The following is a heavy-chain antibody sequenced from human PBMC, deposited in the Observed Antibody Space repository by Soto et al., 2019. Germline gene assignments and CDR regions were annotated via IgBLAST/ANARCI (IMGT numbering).Heavy chain of an antibody. J-gene: IGHJ6*02. CDR2: IIPIFGTA. D-gene: IGHD3-22*01. CDR3: ARYYDSSGYYARGAKNYYYGMDV. Sequence: ASVKVSCKASGGTFSSYAISWVRQAPGQGLEWMGGIIPIFGTANYAQKFQGRVMITADESTSTAYMELSSLRSEDTAVYYCARYYDSSGYYARGAKNYYYGMDVWGQGTTVTVSS. V-gene: IGHV1-69*13. CDR1: GGTFSSYA.